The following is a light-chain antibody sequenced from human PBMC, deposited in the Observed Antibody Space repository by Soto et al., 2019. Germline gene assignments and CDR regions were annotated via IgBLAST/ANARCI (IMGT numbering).Light chain of an antibody. CDR3: QQSYSSPTT. V-gene: IGKV1-39*01. CDR2: GAS. Sequence: DIQMTQSPSFLSASVGYRVTITCRASQSIGKHLNWYQQKPGKAPKFLIYGASTLQSGVPSRFTDSGSGTDFTLTVNSLQPEDFATYYCQQSYSSPTTFGQGTRLEI. CDR1: QSIGKH. J-gene: IGKJ5*01.